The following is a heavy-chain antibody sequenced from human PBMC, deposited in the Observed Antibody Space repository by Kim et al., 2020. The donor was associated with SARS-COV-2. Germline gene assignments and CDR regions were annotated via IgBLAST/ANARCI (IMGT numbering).Heavy chain of an antibody. CDR3: AKAVGSGSYCFDY. V-gene: IGHV3-23*03. Sequence: GGSLRLSCAASGFTFSSYAMSWVRQAPGKGLVWVSIIYSDGSGTHYADSVKGRFTISRDNSKNMLYLQMNGLRAEDTAVYYCAKAVGSGSYCFDYWGQGALVPVSS. CDR1: GFTFSSYA. D-gene: IGHD3-10*01. CDR2: IYSDGSGT. J-gene: IGHJ4*02.